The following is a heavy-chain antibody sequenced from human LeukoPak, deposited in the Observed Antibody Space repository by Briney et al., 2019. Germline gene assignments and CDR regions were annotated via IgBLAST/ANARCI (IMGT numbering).Heavy chain of an antibody. CDR2: IYHSGST. CDR1: GGSISSGGYY. CDR3: ARDNRGYYYYYMDV. V-gene: IGHV4-30-2*01. D-gene: IGHD3-10*01. J-gene: IGHJ6*03. Sequence: SETLSLTCTVSGGSISSGGYYWSWIRQPPGKGLEWIGYIYHSGSTYYNPSLKSRVTISVDRSKNQFSLKLSSVTAADTAVYYCARDNRGYYYYYMDVWGKGTRSPSP.